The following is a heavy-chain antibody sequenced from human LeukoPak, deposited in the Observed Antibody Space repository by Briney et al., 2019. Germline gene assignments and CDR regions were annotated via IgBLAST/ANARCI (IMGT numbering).Heavy chain of an antibody. V-gene: IGHV3-7*01. CDR1: GFTFSSYW. CDR2: IKQDGSEK. Sequence: GGSLRPSCAASGFTFSSYWMSWVRQAPGKGLEWVANIKQDGSEKYYVDSVKGRFTISRDNAKNSLYLQMNSLRAEDTAVYYCARGGAPYYDFWSGYFPWGQGTLVTVSS. J-gene: IGHJ5*02. D-gene: IGHD3-3*01. CDR3: ARGGAPYYDFWSGYFP.